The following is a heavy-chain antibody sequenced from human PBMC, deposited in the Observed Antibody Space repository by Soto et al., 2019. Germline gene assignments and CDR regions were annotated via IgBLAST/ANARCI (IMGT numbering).Heavy chain of an antibody. J-gene: IGHJ4*02. CDR2: IYWDDDE. D-gene: IGHD3-16*01. V-gene: IGHV2-5*02. CDR3: AHSIPPRILRY. CDR1: GFSLSTSGVG. Sequence: QITLKESGPALVKPTQTLTLTCTFSGFSLSTSGVGVGWIRQPPGKALEWLALIYWDDDERYSPSLKSRLTITKDTAKDQVVLTMTNMDTVDTATYYCAHSIPPRILRYWGQGTLVTVSS.